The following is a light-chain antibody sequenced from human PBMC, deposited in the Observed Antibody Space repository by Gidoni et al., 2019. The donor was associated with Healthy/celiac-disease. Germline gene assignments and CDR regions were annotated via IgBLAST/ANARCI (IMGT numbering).Light chain of an antibody. CDR3: QQYNSYPFT. CDR1: KVSSSY. Sequence: STLSASVGDGVTTTWRARKVSSSYLAWFQQKPGKAPKPLIYGASSRETGVPARFSGSGSGTDFTLTISRLEPEDFAIYYCQQYNSYPFTFGPGTKVEIK. J-gene: IGKJ3*01. CDR2: GAS. V-gene: IGKV1-16*01.